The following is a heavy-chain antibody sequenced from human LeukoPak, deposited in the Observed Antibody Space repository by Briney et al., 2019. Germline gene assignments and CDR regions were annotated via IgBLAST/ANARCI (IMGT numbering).Heavy chain of an antibody. CDR2: INPSGGST. V-gene: IGHV1-46*01. Sequence: ASVKVSCKASGYTFTRNYMHWVRQAPGQGLEWMGIINPSGGSTSFAQNFQGRVTMTRDTSTSTVYMELSSLRSGDTAMYYCARDGGIEVGATKHYGMDVWGQGTTVTVSS. CDR1: GYTFTRNY. J-gene: IGHJ6*02. CDR3: ARDGGIEVGATKHYGMDV. D-gene: IGHD1-26*01.